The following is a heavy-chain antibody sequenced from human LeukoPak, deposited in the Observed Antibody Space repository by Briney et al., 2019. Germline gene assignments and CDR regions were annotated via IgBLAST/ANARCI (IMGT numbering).Heavy chain of an antibody. CDR3: AKGLPTSRRFARFDY. CDR1: GFTFNSYT. CDR2: ISGTGGST. J-gene: IGHJ4*02. V-gene: IGHV3-23*01. Sequence: QTGGSLRLSCAASGFTFNSYTMNWVRQAPGKGLEWVSGISGTGGSTYYADSVKGRFTISRDNSKNTLYLQMSSLRADDTAVYYCAKGLPTSRRFARFDYWGQGTLVTVSS. D-gene: IGHD2-21*02.